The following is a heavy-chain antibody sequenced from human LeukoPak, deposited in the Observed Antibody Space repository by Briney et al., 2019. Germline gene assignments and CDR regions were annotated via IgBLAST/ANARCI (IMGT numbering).Heavy chain of an antibody. CDR1: GFTFSSYA. CDR3: ARGKPTIFGVVIIRGPFDY. V-gene: IGHV4-34*01. Sequence: GSLRLSCAASGFTFSSYAMSWIRQPPGKGLEWIGEINHSGSTNYNPSLKSRVTISVDTSKNQFSLKLSSVTAADTAVYYCARGKPTIFGVVIIRGPFDYWGQGTLVTVSS. J-gene: IGHJ4*02. D-gene: IGHD3-3*01. CDR2: INHSGST.